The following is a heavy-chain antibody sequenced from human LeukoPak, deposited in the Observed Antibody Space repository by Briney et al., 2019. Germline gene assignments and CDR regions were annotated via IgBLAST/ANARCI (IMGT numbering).Heavy chain of an antibody. CDR2: IRSKAYGGTT. V-gene: IGHV3-49*04. J-gene: IGHJ4*02. CDR3: TRSGGLLWFGELFYDDY. Sequence: GGSLRLSCTASGFTFGDYAMSWVRQAPGKGLEWVGFIRSKAYGGTTEYAASVKGRLTISRDDSKSIAYLQMNSLKTEDTAVYYCTRSGGLLWFGELFYDDYWGQGTLVTVSS. CDR1: GFTFGDYA. D-gene: IGHD3-10*01.